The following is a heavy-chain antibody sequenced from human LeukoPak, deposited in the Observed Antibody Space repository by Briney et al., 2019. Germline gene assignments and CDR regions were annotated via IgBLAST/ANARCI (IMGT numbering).Heavy chain of an antibody. J-gene: IGHJ4*02. D-gene: IGHD3-10*01. CDR3: ARGRGSGSYPHDY. CDR1: GYPISSGHY. V-gene: IGHV4-38-2*01. Sequence: PSETLSLTCGVSGYPISSGHYWGWIRQPPGKELEWIGSIYHSGTTYYNPSLKSRVTISVDTSKNQFSLKLSSVTAADTAVYYCARGRGSGSYPHDYWGQGTLVTVSS. CDR2: IYHSGTT.